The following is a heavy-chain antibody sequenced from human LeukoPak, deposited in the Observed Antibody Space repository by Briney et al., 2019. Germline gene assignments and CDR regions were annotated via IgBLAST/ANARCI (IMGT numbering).Heavy chain of an antibody. J-gene: IGHJ4*02. D-gene: IGHD4-17*01. Sequence: PSETLSLTCIVSGGSISPHYWSWIRQPPGKGLEWIGYISDSGSTSYNPSLKSRITISVDTSKNLFSLILTSVTAADTAVYYCARVSYGDYLDYWGQGTLVTVSS. CDR2: ISDSGST. CDR1: GGSISPHY. CDR3: ARVSYGDYLDY. V-gene: IGHV4-59*11.